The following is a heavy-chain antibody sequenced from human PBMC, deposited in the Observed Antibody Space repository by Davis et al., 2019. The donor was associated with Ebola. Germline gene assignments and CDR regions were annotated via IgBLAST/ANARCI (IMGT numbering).Heavy chain of an antibody. V-gene: IGHV1-8*01. D-gene: IGHD3-10*01. CDR3: AKANLVGGVISLLGRLYRFGMDV. CDR1: GYTFTSYD. J-gene: IGHJ6*02. CDR2: MNPNSGST. Sequence: AASVKVSCKASGYTFTSYDINWVRQATGQGLEWMGWMNPNSGSTSYAQKFQGRVTMTRDTSTSTVYMELSSLRSEDTAVYYCAKANLVGGVISLLGRLYRFGMDVWGQGTTVTVSS.